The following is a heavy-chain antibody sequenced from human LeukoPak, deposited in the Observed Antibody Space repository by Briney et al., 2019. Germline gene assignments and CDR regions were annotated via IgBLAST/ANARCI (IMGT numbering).Heavy chain of an antibody. CDR1: GHSISSGYY. CDR3: ARHGYSSGWYTRQGDILDI. J-gene: IGHJ3*02. Sequence: SETLSLTCAVSGHSISSGYYWGWIRQPPGEGLEWIGSIYHSGSTYYNPSLKSRVTISVDTSKNQFSLKLSSVTAADTAVYYCARHGYSSGWYTRQGDILDIWGQGTMVTVSS. D-gene: IGHD6-19*01. V-gene: IGHV4-38-2*01. CDR2: IYHSGST.